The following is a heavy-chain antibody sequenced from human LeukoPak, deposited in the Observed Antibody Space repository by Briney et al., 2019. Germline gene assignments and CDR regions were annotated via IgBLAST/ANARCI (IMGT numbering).Heavy chain of an antibody. Sequence: PGGSLRLSCSASGFTFSAYAMYWVRQAPGKGLEYVSGISSNGCGSFYADSVKGRFTISRDNSKNTLYLQMSSLRAEDTAVYYCVKITSVTGGDCWGQGTRLTVSS. V-gene: IGHV3-64D*09. CDR1: GFTFSAYA. J-gene: IGHJ4*02. CDR2: ISSNGCGS. CDR3: VKITSVTGGDC. D-gene: IGHD1-1*01.